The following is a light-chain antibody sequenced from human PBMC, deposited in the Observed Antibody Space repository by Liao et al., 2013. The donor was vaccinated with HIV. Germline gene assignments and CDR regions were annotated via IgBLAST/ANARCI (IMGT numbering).Light chain of an antibody. Sequence: SYELTQPPSVSVSPGQTATITCSGDKLGDKYACWYQQKPGQSPVLVIYQDSKRPSGIPERFSGSSSGTIVTLTITGVQAEDEADYYCQSGDSSSTYWVFGGGTKLTVL. CDR3: QSGDSSSTYWV. CDR1: KLGDKY. V-gene: IGLV3-1*01. J-gene: IGLJ3*02. CDR2: QDS.